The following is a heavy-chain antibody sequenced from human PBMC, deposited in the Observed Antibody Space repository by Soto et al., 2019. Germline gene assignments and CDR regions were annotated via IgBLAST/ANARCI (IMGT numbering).Heavy chain of an antibody. CDR1: GGSISSYY. CDR3: ARALTGTTATDYYYYYYMDV. D-gene: IGHD1-7*01. Sequence: SETLSLTCTVSGGSISSYYWSWIRQPPGKGLEWIGYIYYSGSTNYNPSLKSRVTISVDTSKNQFSLKLSSVTAADTAVYYCARALTGTTATDYYYYYYMDVWGKGTTVTVSS. CDR2: IYYSGST. V-gene: IGHV4-59*01. J-gene: IGHJ6*03.